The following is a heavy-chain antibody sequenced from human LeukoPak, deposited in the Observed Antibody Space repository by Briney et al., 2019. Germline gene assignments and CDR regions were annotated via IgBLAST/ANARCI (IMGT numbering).Heavy chain of an antibody. V-gene: IGHV3-21*01. Sequence: GGSLRLSCAASGFTFSSYNMNWVRQAPGKGLEWVSSIGSSSSYIYYADSVKGRFTVSRDNARNSLYLQMNSLRAEDTSVYFCARSTGGDWYTFDTWGQGTMVTVSP. J-gene: IGHJ3*02. CDR1: GFTFSSYN. CDR2: IGSSSSYI. D-gene: IGHD2-21*02. CDR3: ARSTGGDWYTFDT.